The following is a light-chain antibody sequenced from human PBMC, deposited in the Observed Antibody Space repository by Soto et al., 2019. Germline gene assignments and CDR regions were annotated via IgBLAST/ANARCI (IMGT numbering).Light chain of an antibody. CDR3: SSFAGSTNFAV. V-gene: IGLV2-8*01. Sequence: QAVVTQPPSASGSPGQSVTISCTGTSSDVGGYNYVSWYQQHPGKAPKLMIYEVIKRPSGVPDRFSGSKSGNTASLTVSGLQAEDEADYYCSSFAGSTNFAVFGTGTKLTVL. CDR2: EVI. CDR1: SSDVGGYNY. J-gene: IGLJ1*01.